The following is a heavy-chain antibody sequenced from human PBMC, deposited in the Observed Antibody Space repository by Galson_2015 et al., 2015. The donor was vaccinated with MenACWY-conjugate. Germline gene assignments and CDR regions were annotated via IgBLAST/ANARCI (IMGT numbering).Heavy chain of an antibody. CDR1: GFTFSSYG. D-gene: IGHD2-2*01. V-gene: IGHV3-30*18. CDR3: AKDVRYCSSTSCFSFDY. J-gene: IGHJ4*02. Sequence: SLRLSCAASGFTFSSYGMHWVRQAPGKGLEWVAVISYDGSNKYYADSVKGRFTISRDNSKNTLYLQMNSLRAEDTAVYYCAKDVRYCSSTSCFSFDYWGQGTLVTVSS. CDR2: ISYDGSNK.